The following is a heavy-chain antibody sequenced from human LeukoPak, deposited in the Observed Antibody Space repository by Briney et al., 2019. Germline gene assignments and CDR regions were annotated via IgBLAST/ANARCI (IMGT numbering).Heavy chain of an antibody. CDR2: IYYSGNT. V-gene: IGHV4-38-2*02. CDR1: GFTFSSHGM. CDR3: AREVRWELSLDY. Sequence: GSLRLSCAASGFTFSSHGMNWVRQAPGKGLEWIGSIYYSGNTYYNASLKSQVSISIDTSKNQFSLRLTSVTAADTAVYYCAREVRWELSLDYWGQGTLVTVSS. D-gene: IGHD1-26*01. J-gene: IGHJ4*02.